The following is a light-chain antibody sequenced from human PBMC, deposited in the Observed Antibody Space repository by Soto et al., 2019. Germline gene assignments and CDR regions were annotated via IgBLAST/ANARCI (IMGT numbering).Light chain of an antibody. CDR2: RND. V-gene: IGLV1-47*01. CDR3: AAWDDSLGGVV. CDR1: SSNIGSNY. Sequence: QPVLTQPPSASGTPGQRVTISCSGSSSNIGSNYVYWYQQLPGTAPKLLIYRNDQRPSGVPDRFSGSKSGTSASLAIGGLRSEDETDYYCAAWDDSLGGVVFGGGTKVTVL. J-gene: IGLJ2*01.